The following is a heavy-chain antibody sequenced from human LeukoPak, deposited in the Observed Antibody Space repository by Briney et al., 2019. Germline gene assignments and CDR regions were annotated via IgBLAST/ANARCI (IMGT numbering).Heavy chain of an antibody. CDR3: ARDGNLGYCSGGSCYSGNWFDP. CDR1: GFTFSSYA. J-gene: IGHJ5*02. V-gene: IGHV3-30*04. CDR2: ISYDGSNK. Sequence: SGGSLRLSCAASGFTFSSYAMHWVCQAPGKGLEWVAVISYDGSNKYYADSVKGRFTISRDNAKNTLYLQMNSLRAEDTAVYYCARDGNLGYCSGGSCYSGNWFDPWGQGTLVTVSS. D-gene: IGHD2-15*01.